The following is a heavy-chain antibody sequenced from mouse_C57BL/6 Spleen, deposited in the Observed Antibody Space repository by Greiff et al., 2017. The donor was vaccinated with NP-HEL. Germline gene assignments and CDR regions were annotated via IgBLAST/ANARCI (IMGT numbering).Heavy chain of an antibody. CDR1: GYSFTDYN. J-gene: IGHJ3*01. Sequence: EVQLQQSGPELVKPGASVKISCKASGYSFTDYNMNWVKQSNGKSLEWIGVINPNYGTTSYNQKFKGKATLTVEQSSSTAYMQLNSLTSEDAAVYYYARGEWLLAWFAYWGQGTLVTVSA. D-gene: IGHD2-3*01. CDR3: ARGEWLLAWFAY. CDR2: INPNYGTT. V-gene: IGHV1-39*01.